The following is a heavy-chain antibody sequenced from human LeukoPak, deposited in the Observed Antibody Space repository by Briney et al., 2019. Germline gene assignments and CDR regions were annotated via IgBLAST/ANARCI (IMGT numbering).Heavy chain of an antibody. CDR1: GGSISSDY. V-gene: IGHV4-59*01. Sequence: SETLSLTCTVSGGSISSDYWSWIRQPPGKGLEWIGYIYYSGSTNYNPSLKSRVTISVDTSKNQFSLKLSSVTAADTAVYYCARGRYYDSSGYSEKSYCFDYWGQGTLVTVSS. CDR2: IYYSGST. CDR3: ARGRYYDSSGYSEKSYCFDY. D-gene: IGHD3-22*01. J-gene: IGHJ4*02.